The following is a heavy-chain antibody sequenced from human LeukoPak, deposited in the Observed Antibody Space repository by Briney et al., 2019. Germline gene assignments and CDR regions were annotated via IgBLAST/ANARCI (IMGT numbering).Heavy chain of an antibody. J-gene: IGHJ4*02. D-gene: IGHD3-3*01. CDR1: GGSISSGGYY. CDR2: IYHSGST. V-gene: IGHV4-30-2*01. CDR3: ARNSITIFGLTDQ. Sequence: SQTLSLTCTVSGGSISSGGYYWSWIRQPPGKGLEWIGYIYHSGSTYYNPSLKSRVTISVDRSKNQFSLKLSSVTAADTAVYYCARNSITIFGLTDQWGQGTLVTVSS.